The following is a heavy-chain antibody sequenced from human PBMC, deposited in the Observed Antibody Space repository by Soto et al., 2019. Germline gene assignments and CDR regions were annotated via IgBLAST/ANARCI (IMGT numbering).Heavy chain of an antibody. D-gene: IGHD3-3*01. J-gene: IGHJ4*02. CDR3: GGSYDFRSGPFDY. V-gene: IGHV4-59*08. CDR2: IYYSGST. Sequence: SSETLSLTCTVSGGSISSYYWSWIRQPPGKGLEWIGYIYYSGSTNYNPSLKSRVTISVDTSKNQFSLKLSSVTAADTAVYYCGGSYDFRSGPFDYWGQGTLVTVSS. CDR1: GGSISSYY.